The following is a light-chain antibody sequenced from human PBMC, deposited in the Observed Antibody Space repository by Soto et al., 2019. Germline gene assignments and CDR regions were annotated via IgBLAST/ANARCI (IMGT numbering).Light chain of an antibody. V-gene: IGKV3-15*01. CDR3: QQYNNWPPWT. CDR2: GAS. J-gene: IGKJ1*01. Sequence: EIVLTQSPGTLSLSPGERVTLSCRASQIVTSDYLAWYHQAPGQAPRLLIYGASTRATGIPPRFSGSGSGTEFTLTISTLQSEDFAVYYCQQYNNWPPWTFGQGTKVDIK. CDR1: QIVTSD.